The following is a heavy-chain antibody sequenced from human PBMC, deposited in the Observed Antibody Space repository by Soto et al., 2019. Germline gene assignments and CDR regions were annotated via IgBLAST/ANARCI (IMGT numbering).Heavy chain of an antibody. Sequence: EVQLVESGGGLVQPGGSLRLSCAASGFTFRNYWIHWVRQAPGEGLVWVSRISSDGICTIYADSAKGRLTISRDNAKNTLYLQINSLGAEETAVYYCVRSREGYRYFDYCGQGTQVTVSS. J-gene: IGHJ4*02. CDR3: VRSREGYRYFDY. CDR1: GFTFRNYW. CDR2: ISSDGICT. V-gene: IGHV3-74*01. D-gene: IGHD4-4*01.